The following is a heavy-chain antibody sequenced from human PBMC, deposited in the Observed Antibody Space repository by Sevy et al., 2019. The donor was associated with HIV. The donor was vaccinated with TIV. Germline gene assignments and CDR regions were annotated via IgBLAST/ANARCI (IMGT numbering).Heavy chain of an antibody. V-gene: IGHV4-61*02. CDR2: IYTSGST. CDR1: GGSISSGSYY. D-gene: IGHD3-10*01. J-gene: IGHJ6*02. Sequence: SETLSLTCTVSGGSISSGSYYWSWIRQPAGKGLEWIGRIYTSGSTNYNPSLKSRVTMSVETSKNQFSLKLSSVTAPDTAVYYCARGTTMVRGVIQYYYGMDVWGQGTTVTVSS. CDR3: ARGTTMVRGVIQYYYGMDV.